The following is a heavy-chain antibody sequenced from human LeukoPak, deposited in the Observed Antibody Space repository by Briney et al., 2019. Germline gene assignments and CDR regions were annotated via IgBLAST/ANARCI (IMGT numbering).Heavy chain of an antibody. Sequence: SETLSLTCTVSGGSISSYYWSWIRQPPGKGLEWIGEINHSGSTNYNPSLKSRVTISVDTSKNQFSLKLSSVTAADTAVYYCARSESGDGYNLFDYWGQGTLVTVSS. CDR2: INHSGST. J-gene: IGHJ4*02. V-gene: IGHV4-34*01. CDR3: ARSESGDGYNLFDY. D-gene: IGHD5-24*01. CDR1: GGSISSYY.